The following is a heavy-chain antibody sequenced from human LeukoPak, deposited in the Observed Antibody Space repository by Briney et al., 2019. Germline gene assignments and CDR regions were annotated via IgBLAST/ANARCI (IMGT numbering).Heavy chain of an antibody. J-gene: IGHJ4*02. CDR3: AVGGGY. CDR2: ISSGATTT. V-gene: IGHV3-48*03. D-gene: IGHD3-10*01. Sequence: GGSLRHSCAASGFTFSTYEMNWVRQAPVKGLEWVSYISSGATTTKYADSVKGRFTISRDDAKNSLYLQMNNLRPDDTAVYYFAVGGGYWGQGTLVTVSS. CDR1: GFTFSTYE.